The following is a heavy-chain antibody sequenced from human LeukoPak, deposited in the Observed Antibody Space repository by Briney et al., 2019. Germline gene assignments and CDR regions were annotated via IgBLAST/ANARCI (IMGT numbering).Heavy chain of an antibody. D-gene: IGHD6-25*01. J-gene: IGHJ4*02. CDR3: ARQGTGYSSVLASYDY. CDR1: GYSFTGYW. Sequence: GESLKISCKGSGYSFTGYWIGWVRQMPGKGLEWMGIIYPGDSDTRYSPSFQGQVTISADKSISTAYLQWSSLKASDTAMYYCARQGTGYSSVLASYDYWGQGTLVTVSS. V-gene: IGHV5-51*01. CDR2: IYPGDSDT.